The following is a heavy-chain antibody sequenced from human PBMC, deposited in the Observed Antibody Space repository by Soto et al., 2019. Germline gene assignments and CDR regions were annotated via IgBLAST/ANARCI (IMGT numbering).Heavy chain of an antibody. CDR2: ISWDGGST. V-gene: IGHV3-43*01. D-gene: IGHD5-12*01. CDR1: GFTFDDNT. J-gene: IGHJ6*02. CDR3: AKDMAQGYYYGMDV. Sequence: PGGSLRLSYAASGFTFDDNTMHWVRQAPGKGLEWVSLISWDGGSTYYADSVKGRFTISRDNSKNSLYLQMNSLRTEDTALYYCAKDMAQGYYYGMDVWGQGTTVTVS.